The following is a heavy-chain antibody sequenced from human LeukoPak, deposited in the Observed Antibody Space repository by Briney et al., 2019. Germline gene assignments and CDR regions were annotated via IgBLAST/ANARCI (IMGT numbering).Heavy chain of an antibody. V-gene: IGHV1-18*01. Sequence: ASVKVSCKASGYTFTNYGIIWVRQAPGQGLEWMGWISAYNGNTNYAQKFQGRVTMTTDTSTSTAYMELRSLRSDDTAVYYCARAYCSSTSCYTATNWFDPWGQGTLVTVSS. CDR2: ISAYNGNT. J-gene: IGHJ5*02. D-gene: IGHD2-2*02. CDR1: GYTFTNYG. CDR3: ARAYCSSTSCYTATNWFDP.